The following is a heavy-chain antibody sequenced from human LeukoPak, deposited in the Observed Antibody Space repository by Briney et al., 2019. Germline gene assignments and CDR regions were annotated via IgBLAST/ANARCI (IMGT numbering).Heavy chain of an antibody. D-gene: IGHD3-10*01. V-gene: IGHV4-59*08. J-gene: IGHJ4*02. Sequence: SETLSLTYSVSGDSVTSSYLSWIRQPPGKGLEWIGYISYTADSNYNPSLKSRVTISTDTSKNQFSLKLSSVTATDTAVYYCATSSHSGSYRAHWGQGTLVTASS. CDR2: ISYTADS. CDR1: GDSVTSSY. CDR3: ATSSHSGSYRAH.